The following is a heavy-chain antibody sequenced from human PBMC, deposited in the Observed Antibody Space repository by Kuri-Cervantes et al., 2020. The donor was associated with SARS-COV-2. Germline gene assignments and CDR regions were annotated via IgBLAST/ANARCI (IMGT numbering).Heavy chain of an antibody. CDR3: ARHTTIGSTVTHFDY. D-gene: IGHD5/OR15-5a*01. CDR2: MLS. J-gene: IGHJ4*02. Sequence: GSLRLSCTVSGGSISSRSYYWGWIRQPPGKGLEWIGSMLSYYNPSLKSRVTISVDTSKNQFSLKLSSVAAADTAVYYCARHTTIGSTVTHFDYWGQGTLVTVSS. CDR1: GGSISSRSYY. V-gene: IGHV4-39*01.